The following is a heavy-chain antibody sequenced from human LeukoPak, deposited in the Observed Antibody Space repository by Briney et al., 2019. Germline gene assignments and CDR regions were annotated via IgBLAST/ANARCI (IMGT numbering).Heavy chain of an antibody. J-gene: IGHJ4*02. CDR3: ATYYAGVGGRGH. Sequence: SETLSLTCIVSGGSVSSDIYHWSWIRQAPGKGLEWIGHNGNANYNPSLQSRVTISIDTSKNHFTLSLNSVTAADTAVYYCATYYAGVGGRGHWGPGTLVTVSS. CDR1: GGSVSSDIYH. V-gene: IGHV4-61*03. D-gene: IGHD2-21*01. CDR2: NGNA.